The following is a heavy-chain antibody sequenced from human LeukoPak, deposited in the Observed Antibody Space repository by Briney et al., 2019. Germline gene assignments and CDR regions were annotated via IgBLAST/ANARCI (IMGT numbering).Heavy chain of an antibody. V-gene: IGHV3-9*01. J-gene: IGHJ6*03. CDR3: ARSFGSGISYSDYYYMDV. D-gene: IGHD3-10*01. Sequence: PGGSLRLSCAASGFTFDDYAMHWVRQAPGKGLEWVSGISWNSGSIGYADSVKGRFTVSRDNSKNTLYLQMNSLRAEDTAVYYCARSFGSGISYSDYYYMDVWGKGTTVTLSS. CDR1: GFTFDDYA. CDR2: ISWNSGSI.